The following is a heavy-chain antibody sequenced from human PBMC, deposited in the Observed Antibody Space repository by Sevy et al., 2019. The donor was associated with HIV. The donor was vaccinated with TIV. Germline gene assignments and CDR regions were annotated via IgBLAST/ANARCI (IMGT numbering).Heavy chain of an antibody. CDR1: GFTLDDYA. CDR3: AKGIGDYAWYFDL. Sequence: GGSLRLSCAASGFTLDDYAMHWVRQAPGKGLEWVSGISWNSGSIGYGDSVKGRFTISRDNAKNSLYLQMNSLRAEDTALYYCAKGIGDYAWYFDLWGRGTLVTVSS. J-gene: IGHJ2*01. D-gene: IGHD4-17*01. CDR2: ISWNSGSI. V-gene: IGHV3-9*01.